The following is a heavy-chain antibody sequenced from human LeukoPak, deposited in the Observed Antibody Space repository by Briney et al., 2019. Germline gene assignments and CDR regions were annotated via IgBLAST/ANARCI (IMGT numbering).Heavy chain of an antibody. CDR3: ARDKIEGPTKLDY. J-gene: IGHJ4*02. CDR1: GFTFSSYW. Sequence: PGGSLRLSCAASGFTFSSYWMSWVRQAPGKGLEWVANIKQDESEKYHVDSLKGRFTISRDNAKNSLYLQMNSLRAEDTAVYYCARDKIEGPTKLDYWGQGILVTVSS. D-gene: IGHD1-1*01. V-gene: IGHV3-7*01. CDR2: IKQDESEK.